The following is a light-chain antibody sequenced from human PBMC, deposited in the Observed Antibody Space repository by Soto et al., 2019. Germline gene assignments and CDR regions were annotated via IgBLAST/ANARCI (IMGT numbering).Light chain of an antibody. CDR2: SNS. CDR3: AAWDDSLKEPV. J-gene: IGLJ7*01. V-gene: IGLV1-44*01. CDR1: SFNIGSNT. Sequence: QPVLTQPPSASGTPGQRVTISCSGSSFNIGSNTVNWYQQLPGTAPKLLIYSNSQRPSGVPDRFSGSKSGTAASLAISGLQSEDGADYYCAAWDDSLKEPVFGGGTQLTVL.